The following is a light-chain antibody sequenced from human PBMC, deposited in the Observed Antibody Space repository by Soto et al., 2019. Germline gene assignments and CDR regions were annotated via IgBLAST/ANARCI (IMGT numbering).Light chain of an antibody. CDR1: QGIRNE. CDR2: AAY. V-gene: IGKV1-6*01. CDR3: IQDYNYPRA. Sequence: AIQMTQSPSSLSASVGDRVTITCRATQGIRNELGWYQQKPGKAPKLLICAAYSLQSGVQSRFSGSASGTDFTLTIRSLQPEDFATYYCIQDYNYPRAFGQGTKVDIK. J-gene: IGKJ1*01.